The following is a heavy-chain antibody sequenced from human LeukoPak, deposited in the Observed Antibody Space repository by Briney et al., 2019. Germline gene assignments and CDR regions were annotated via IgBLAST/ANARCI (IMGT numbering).Heavy chain of an antibody. CDR3: ARGFGDFDPRLDY. CDR2: ISGSGGST. D-gene: IGHD3-16*01. Sequence: GGSLRLSCAASGFTFSSYAMSWVRQAPGKGLEWVSAISGSGGSTYYADSVKGRFTISRDNSKNTLYLQMNSLRAEDTAIYYCARGFGDFDPRLDYWGHGSVITVSS. CDR1: GFTFSSYA. J-gene: IGHJ4*01. V-gene: IGHV3-23*01.